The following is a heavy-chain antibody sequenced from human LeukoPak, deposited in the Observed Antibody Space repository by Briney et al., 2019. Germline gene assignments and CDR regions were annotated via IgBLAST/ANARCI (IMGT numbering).Heavy chain of an antibody. CDR2: IRYDGSNE. CDR3: AKDYSSIWYEFDY. CDR1: GFTFSSYA. V-gene: IGHV3-30*02. Sequence: GGSLRLSCAASGFTFSSYAMHWVRQAPGKGLEWVAFIRYDGSNEYYADSVKGRFTISRDNSKNTLYLQMNSLKAEDTAVYYCAKDYSSIWYEFDYWGQGTLVTVSS. D-gene: IGHD6-13*01. J-gene: IGHJ4*02.